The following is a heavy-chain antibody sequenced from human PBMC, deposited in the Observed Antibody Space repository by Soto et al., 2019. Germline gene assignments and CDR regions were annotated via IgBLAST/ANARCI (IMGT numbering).Heavy chain of an antibody. Sequence: QLQLQESGPGLVKPSETLSLTCTVSGDSISSSSYCWGWIRQPPGKGLEWIGNIYYTVNTYNNPSLKSRVTISVDTSKNQFSLKLSSVTAADTAVYYCARGTPEGEYYFAYWGQGTLVTVSS. CDR2: IYYTVNT. V-gene: IGHV4-39*01. CDR3: ARGTPEGEYYFAY. D-gene: IGHD3-10*01. CDR1: GDSISSSSYC. J-gene: IGHJ4*02.